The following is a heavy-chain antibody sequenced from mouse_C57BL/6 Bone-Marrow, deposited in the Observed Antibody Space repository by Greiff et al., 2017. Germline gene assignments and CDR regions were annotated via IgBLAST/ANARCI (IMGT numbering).Heavy chain of an antibody. J-gene: IGHJ1*03. CDR1: GYTFTSYW. CDR3: ARRDAETSYWYFDV. V-gene: IGHV1-53*01. CDR2: INPSNGGT. Sequence: VQLQQSGTELVKPGASVKLSCKASGYTFTSYWMHWVKQRPGQGLEWIGNINPSNGGTNYNEKFKSKATLTVDKSSSTAYMQLSSLTSEDSAVYYCARRDAETSYWYFDVWGTGTTVTVSS.